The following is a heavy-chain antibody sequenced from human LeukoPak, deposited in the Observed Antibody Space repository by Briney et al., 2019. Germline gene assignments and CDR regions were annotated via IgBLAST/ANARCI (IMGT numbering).Heavy chain of an antibody. CDR3: ARETAMVHDFDY. V-gene: IGHV1-2*02. D-gene: IGHD5-18*01. CDR1: GYTFTGYY. Sequence: ASVTVSCKASGYTFTGYYMHWVRQAPGQGLEWMGWINPNSGGTNYAQKFQGRVTMTRDTSISTAYMELSRLRSDDTAVYYCARETAMVHDFDYWGQGTLVTVSS. J-gene: IGHJ4*02. CDR2: INPNSGGT.